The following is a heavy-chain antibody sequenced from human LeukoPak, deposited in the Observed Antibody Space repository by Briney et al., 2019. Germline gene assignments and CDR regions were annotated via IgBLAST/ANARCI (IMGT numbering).Heavy chain of an antibody. CDR2: ISYDGSNK. CDR3: GREGWGDPFDY. D-gene: IGHD3-16*01. CDR1: GFTFSSYA. V-gene: IGHV3-30*04. Sequence: GGSLRLSCAASGFTFSSYAMHWVRQAPGKGLEWVAVISYDGSNKYYADSVKGRFTISRDNSKNTLYLQMNSLRAEDTAVYYCGREGWGDPFDYWGQGTLVTVSS. J-gene: IGHJ4*02.